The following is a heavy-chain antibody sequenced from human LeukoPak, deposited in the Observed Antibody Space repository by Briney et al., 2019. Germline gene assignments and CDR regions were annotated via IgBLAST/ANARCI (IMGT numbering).Heavy chain of an antibody. D-gene: IGHD4-17*01. J-gene: IGHJ4*02. CDR2: IYYSGST. CDR1: GGSISSGDYY. V-gene: IGHV4-30-4*01. Sequence: PSQTLSLTCTVSGGSISSGDYYWSWIRQPPGKGLGWIGYIYYSGSTYYNPSLKSRVTISVDTSKNQFSLKLSSVTAADTAVYYCARALYGDYVGYFDYWGRGTLVTVSS. CDR3: ARALYGDYVGYFDY.